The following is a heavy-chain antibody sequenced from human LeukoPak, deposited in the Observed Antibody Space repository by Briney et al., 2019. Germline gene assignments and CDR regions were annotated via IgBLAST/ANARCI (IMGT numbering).Heavy chain of an antibody. J-gene: IGHJ6*03. Sequence: SETLSLTCAVSGASITNNWWSWVRQSPGKGLEWVGEIHQDGEPHYNTSLTSRVTLSLDSAQNQFSLKLTSVTAADTAMYYCARAVGTAFVYYYYYMDVWGKGTTVTVSS. D-gene: IGHD5-18*01. CDR2: IHQDGEP. CDR3: ARAVGTAFVYYYYYMDV. V-gene: IGHV4-4*02. CDR1: GASITNNW.